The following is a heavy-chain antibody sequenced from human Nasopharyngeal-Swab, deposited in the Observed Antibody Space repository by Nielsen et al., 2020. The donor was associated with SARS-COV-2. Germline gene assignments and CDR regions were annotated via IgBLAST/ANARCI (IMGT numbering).Heavy chain of an antibody. CDR2: IIPIFGTA. Sequence: WVRQAPGQGLEWMGGIIPIFGTANYAQKFRGRVTITADESTSTAYMELSSLRSEDTAVYYCARERGIFGVVIVWGQGTTVTVSS. J-gene: IGHJ6*02. V-gene: IGHV1-69*01. D-gene: IGHD3-3*01. CDR3: ARERGIFGVVIV.